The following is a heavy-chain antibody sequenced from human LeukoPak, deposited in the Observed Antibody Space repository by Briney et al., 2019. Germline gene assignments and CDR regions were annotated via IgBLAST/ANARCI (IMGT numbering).Heavy chain of an antibody. CDR2: IIPIFGTA. CDR3: ARGVEMATRHFDY. V-gene: IGHV1-69*13. D-gene: IGHD5-24*01. CDR1: GGTFSSYA. Sequence: ASVKVSCKASGGTFSSYAISWVRQAPGQGLEWMGGIIPIFGTANYAQKFQGRVTITADESTSTAYMELSSLGSEDTAVHYCARGVEMATRHFDYWGQGTLVTVSS. J-gene: IGHJ4*02.